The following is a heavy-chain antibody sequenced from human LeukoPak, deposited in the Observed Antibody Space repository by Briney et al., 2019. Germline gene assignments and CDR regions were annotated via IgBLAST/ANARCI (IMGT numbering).Heavy chain of an antibody. CDR1: GFTFSSYA. CDR3: ARGLYYDILTGKNWFDP. J-gene: IGHJ5*02. Sequence: GGSLRLSCAASGFTFSSYAMSWVRQAPGKGLEWVSSISSSSTYIYYADSVKGRFTISRDNAKNSLYLQMNSLRAEDTAVYYCARGLYYDILTGKNWFDPWGQGTLVTVSS. V-gene: IGHV3-21*01. CDR2: ISSSSTYI. D-gene: IGHD3-9*01.